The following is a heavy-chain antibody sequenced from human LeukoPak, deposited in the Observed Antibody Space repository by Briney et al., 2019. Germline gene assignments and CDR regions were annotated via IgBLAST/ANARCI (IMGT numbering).Heavy chain of an antibody. V-gene: IGHV3-9*01. CDR2: ISWNSVGI. CDR1: GFTFDDYA. CDR3: AKGSGYYPEGSDY. Sequence: GRSLRLSCAASGFTFDDYAMYWVRQAPGKGLEWVSGISWNSVGIGYADSVKGRFTISRDNSKNTLYLQMNSLRAEDTAVYYCAKGSGYYPEGSDYWGQGTLVTVSS. J-gene: IGHJ4*02. D-gene: IGHD3-22*01.